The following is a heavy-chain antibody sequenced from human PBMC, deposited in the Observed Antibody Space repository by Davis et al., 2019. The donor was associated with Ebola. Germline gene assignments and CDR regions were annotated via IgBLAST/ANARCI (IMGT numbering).Heavy chain of an antibody. D-gene: IGHD6-13*01. J-gene: IGHJ4*02. V-gene: IGHV1-8*01. CDR1: GYTFTSYD. CDR3: AIKTRQQDY. CDR2: MNPNSGNT. Sequence: AASMKVSCKASGYTFTSYDVNWVRQAPGQGLEWMGWMNPNSGNTGYAQKFQGRVTMTRDTSISTAYMELSSLRSEDAAVYYCAIKTRQQDYWGQGTLVTVSS.